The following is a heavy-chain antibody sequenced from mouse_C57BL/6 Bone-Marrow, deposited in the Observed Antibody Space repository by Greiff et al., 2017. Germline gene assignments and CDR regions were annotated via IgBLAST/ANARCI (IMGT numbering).Heavy chain of an antibody. CDR3: ARGYYGSSYVY. CDR2: ISYDGSN. J-gene: IGHJ2*01. Sequence: EVQLQQSGPGLVKPSQSLSLTCSVTGYSITSGYYWNWIRQFPGNKLEWMGYISYDGSNNYNPSLKNRISITRDTSKNQFFLKLNSVTTEDTATYYCARGYYGSSYVYWGQGTTLTVSS. V-gene: IGHV3-6*01. CDR1: GYSITSGYY. D-gene: IGHD1-1*01.